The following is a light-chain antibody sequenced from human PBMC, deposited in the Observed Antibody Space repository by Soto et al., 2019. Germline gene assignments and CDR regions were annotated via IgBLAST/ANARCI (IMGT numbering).Light chain of an antibody. Sequence: VLTQSPGTLSLSPGERATISGRARQSITRFYLAWYQHKPGQAPRLLIYGASRRATGIPPWFSGSESGTDFTLTISRLEPEDCGVYYCQQSGGSPPYTFGQGTRLEIK. J-gene: IGKJ2*01. V-gene: IGKV3-20*01. CDR2: GAS. CDR1: QSITRFY. CDR3: QQSGGSPPYT.